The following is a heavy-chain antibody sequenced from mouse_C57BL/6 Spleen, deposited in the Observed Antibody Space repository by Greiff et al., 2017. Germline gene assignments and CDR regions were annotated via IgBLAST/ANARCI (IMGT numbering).Heavy chain of an antibody. CDR3: GRGEDYYGSSYGDY. J-gene: IGHJ2*01. D-gene: IGHD1-1*01. V-gene: IGHV1-9*01. CDR1: GYTFTGYW. Sequence: QVQLQQSGAELMKPGASVKLSCKATGYTFTGYWIEWVKQRPGHGLEWIGEILPGSGSTNYNEKFKGKATFTADTSSNTAYMQLSSLTTEYSVIYFCGRGEDYYGSSYGDYWGQGTTLTVSS. CDR2: ILPGSGST.